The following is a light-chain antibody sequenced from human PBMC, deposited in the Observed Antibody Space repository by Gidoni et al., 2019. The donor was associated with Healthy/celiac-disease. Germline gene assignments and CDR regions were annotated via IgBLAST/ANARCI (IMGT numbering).Light chain of an antibody. CDR1: QSISSY. J-gene: IGKJ2*01. V-gene: IGKV1-39*01. CDR2: AAS. Sequence: EIQLTQSPSSLSASVGDRVTITCRASQSISSYLNWYQQKPGKAPKLLIYAASSLQSGVPSRFSGSGSGTDFTLTISSLQPEDFATYYCQQSYSTPPYTFXQXTKLEIK. CDR3: QQSYSTPPYT.